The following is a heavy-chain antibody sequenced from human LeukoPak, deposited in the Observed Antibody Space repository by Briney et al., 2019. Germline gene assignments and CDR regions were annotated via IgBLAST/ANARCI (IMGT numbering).Heavy chain of an antibody. V-gene: IGHV3-33*08. CDR2: IWSHGNRR. Sequence: PGGSLRLSCAASGFTFSTYAVHWVRQAPGKGLEWVAVIWSHGNRRHHADSVEGRFTISRDNSKSILYLQMNNLRAEDTALYYCARDSAADDNDFDVWGQGTMVTVSS. CDR1: GFTFSTYA. J-gene: IGHJ3*01. CDR3: ARDSAADDNDFDV. D-gene: IGHD6-25*01.